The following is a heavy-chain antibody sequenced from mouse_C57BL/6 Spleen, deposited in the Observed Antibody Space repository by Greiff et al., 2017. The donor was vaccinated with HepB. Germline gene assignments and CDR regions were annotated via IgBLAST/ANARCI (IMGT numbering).Heavy chain of an antibody. Sequence: QVQLQQSGPELVKPGASVKISCKASGYAFSSSWMNWVKQRPGKGLEWIGRIYPGDGDTNYNGKFKGKATLTADKSSSTAYMQLSSLTSEDSAVYLCATSGTTVVEYYFDYWGQGTTLTVSS. D-gene: IGHD1-1*01. J-gene: IGHJ2*01. CDR1: GYAFSSSW. CDR2: IYPGDGDT. V-gene: IGHV1-82*01. CDR3: ATSGTTVVEYYFDY.